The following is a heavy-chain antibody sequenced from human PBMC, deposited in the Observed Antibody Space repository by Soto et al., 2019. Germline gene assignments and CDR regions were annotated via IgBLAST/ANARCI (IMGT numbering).Heavy chain of an antibody. CDR1: GGSMNSYY. V-gene: IGHV4-59*01. CDR2: ISYSGTT. CDR3: ARSDGRY. J-gene: IGHJ4*02. Sequence: PSETLSLTCTVSGGSMNSYYWSWIRQPPGKGLEWIGYISYSGTTHYNPSLKSRVTMSVDTSKNQFSLKLSSVTAADTAVYYCARSDGRYWGQGTLVTVSS.